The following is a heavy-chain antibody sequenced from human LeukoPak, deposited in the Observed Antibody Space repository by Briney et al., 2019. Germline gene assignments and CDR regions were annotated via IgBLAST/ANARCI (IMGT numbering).Heavy chain of an antibody. CDR3: ARPTTYYDYAMDV. J-gene: IGHJ6*02. Sequence: SETLSLTCAAYGESFSGYYWSWIRQPPGKGLEWIGEINHSGSTNYNPSLKSRVTISVDTSKNQFSLKLSSVTAADTAVYYCARPTTYYDYAMDVWGQGTTVTVSS. CDR1: GESFSGYY. CDR2: INHSGST. D-gene: IGHD4-11*01. V-gene: IGHV4-34*01.